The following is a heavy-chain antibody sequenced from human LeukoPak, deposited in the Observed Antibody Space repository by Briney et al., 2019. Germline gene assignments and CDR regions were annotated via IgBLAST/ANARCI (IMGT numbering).Heavy chain of an antibody. V-gene: IGHV4-39*01. CDR1: GGSISSSSYY. J-gene: IGHJ6*02. D-gene: IGHD3-9*01. Sequence: SQTLSPTCTLSGGSISSSSYYWGWIRQPPGKGLEWIGSIYYSGSTYYNPSLKSRVTISVDTSKNQFSLKLSSVTAADTAVYYCAGPLNGMDVWGQGTTVTVSS. CDR3: AGPLNGMDV. CDR2: IYYSGST.